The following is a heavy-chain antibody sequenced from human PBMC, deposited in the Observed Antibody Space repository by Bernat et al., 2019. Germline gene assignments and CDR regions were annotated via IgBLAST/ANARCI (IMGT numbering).Heavy chain of an antibody. J-gene: IGHJ4*03. Sequence: EVQLVESGGGLVQPGRSLRLSCTASGFTFGDYAMSWVRQAPGKGLEWVGFIRSKAYGGTTEYAASVKGRFTISRDDSKSIAYLQMNSLKTEDTAVYYCTRGVYYYGSGSYYTFFDYWGQGTMVTVS. CDR3: TRGVYYYGSGSYYTFFDY. CDR1: GFTFGDYA. CDR2: IRSKAYGGTT. D-gene: IGHD3-10*01. V-gene: IGHV3-49*04.